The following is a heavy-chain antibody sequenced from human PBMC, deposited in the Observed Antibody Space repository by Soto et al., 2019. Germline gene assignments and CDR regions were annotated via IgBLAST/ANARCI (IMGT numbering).Heavy chain of an antibody. CDR3: TRGWEPTD. CDR2: IYHSGST. CDR1: GGSIYSSNW. D-gene: IGHD1-26*01. Sequence: QVQLQGSGPGLVKPSGTLSLTCAVSGGSIYSSNWWTWVRQPPGKGLEWIGQIYHSGSTNYSPSLKSRVTISVDKSNNQFSLKVTSVTAADTAVYYCTRGWEPTDWGQGSLVTVSS. J-gene: IGHJ4*02. V-gene: IGHV4-4*02.